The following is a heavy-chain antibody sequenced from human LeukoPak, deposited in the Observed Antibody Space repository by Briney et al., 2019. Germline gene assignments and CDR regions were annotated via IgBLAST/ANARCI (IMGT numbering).Heavy chain of an antibody. CDR2: INAGNGNT. CDR3: ARAGRRGYYAY. D-gene: IGHD3-3*01. Sequence: GASVKVSCKASGYTFTSYAMHWVRQAPGQRLEWMGWINAGNGNTKYSQKFQGRVTITRDISASTAYMELSSLRSEDTAVYYCARAGRRGYYAYWGQGTLVTVSS. V-gene: IGHV1-3*01. CDR1: GYTFTSYA. J-gene: IGHJ4*02.